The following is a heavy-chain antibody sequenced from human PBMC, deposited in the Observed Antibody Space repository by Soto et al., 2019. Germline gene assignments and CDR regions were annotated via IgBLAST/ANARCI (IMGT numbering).Heavy chain of an antibody. Sequence: PGGSLRLSCAASGFTFSSYWMSWVRQAPGKGLEWVANIKQDGSEKYYVDSVKGRFTISRDNAKNSLYLQMNSLRAEDTAVYYCARCLFAYSSSSRYGMDVWGQGTTVTVSS. CDR3: ARCLFAYSSSSRYGMDV. CDR1: GFTFSSYW. D-gene: IGHD6-6*01. V-gene: IGHV3-7*01. CDR2: IKQDGSEK. J-gene: IGHJ6*01.